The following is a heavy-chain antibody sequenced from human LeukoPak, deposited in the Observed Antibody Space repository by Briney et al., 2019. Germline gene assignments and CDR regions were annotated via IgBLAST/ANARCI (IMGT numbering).Heavy chain of an antibody. V-gene: IGHV3-74*01. CDR1: GFIFGKSG. Sequence: PGGSLRLSCAASGFIFGKSGMHWVRQAPGKGLVWVSRTDGSSTTYADSVKGRFSVSMDNAQNTLYLQMNSLRAEDTAVYYCAGDDYNRLWGQGTLVTVSS. CDR3: AGDDYNRL. D-gene: IGHD1-14*01. J-gene: IGHJ4*02. CDR2: TDGSST.